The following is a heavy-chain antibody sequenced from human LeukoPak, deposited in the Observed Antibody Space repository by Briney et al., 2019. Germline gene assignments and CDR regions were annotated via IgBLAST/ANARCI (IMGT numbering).Heavy chain of an antibody. Sequence: PGGSLRLSCAASGFTFSNYWMSWVRQAPGKGLEWVSFIYSGGSTYYADSVKGRFTISRDNSKNTLYLQMNSLRAEDTAVYYCARGSGWDFDYWGQGTLVTVSS. J-gene: IGHJ4*02. CDR3: ARGSGWDFDY. CDR2: IYSGGST. V-gene: IGHV3-66*01. D-gene: IGHD6-19*01. CDR1: GFTFSNYW.